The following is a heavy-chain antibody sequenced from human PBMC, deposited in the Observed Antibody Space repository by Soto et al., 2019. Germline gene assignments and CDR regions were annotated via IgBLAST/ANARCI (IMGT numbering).Heavy chain of an antibody. CDR1: GFTFSSYG. D-gene: IGHD3-3*01. CDR2: IWYDGSNK. V-gene: IGHV3-33*01. J-gene: IGHJ6*02. CDR3: ARVLTRLRFLEWLSQTYGMDV. Sequence: SLRLSCAASGFTFSSYGMHWVRQAPGKGLEWVAVIWYDGSNKYYADSVKGRFTISRDNSKNTLYLQMNSLRAEDTAVYYCARVLTRLRFLEWLSQTYGMDVWGQGTTVTVSS.